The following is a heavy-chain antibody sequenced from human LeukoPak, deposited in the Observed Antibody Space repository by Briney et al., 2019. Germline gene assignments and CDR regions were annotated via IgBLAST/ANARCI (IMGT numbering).Heavy chain of an antibody. CDR1: GFTFSDYY. CDR2: INSSGSTI. CDR3: ARSLMNSVRPYYYYYYGMDV. Sequence: GGSLRLSCAASGFTFSDYYMSWIRQAPGNGLEWLSYINSSGSTIYYADSVKVRFTISRDNVKNSLYLQMNSLRAEDTAVYYCARSLMNSVRPYYYYYYGMDVWGQGTTVTVSS. D-gene: IGHD1-7*01. V-gene: IGHV3-11*01. J-gene: IGHJ6*02.